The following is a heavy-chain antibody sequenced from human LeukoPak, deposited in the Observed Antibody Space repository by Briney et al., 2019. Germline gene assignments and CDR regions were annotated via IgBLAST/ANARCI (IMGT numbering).Heavy chain of an antibody. Sequence: GGSLRLSCAASGFTFSQAWMTWVRQAPGQGLEWVGRIKTKTDGGTTDYSAPVKGRFTISRDDSKNALYLQMTALGTDDTAVYFCTTGSTDLDFWFGYYYFDHWGQGSRVTVSS. CDR2: IKTKTDGGTT. CDR1: GFTFSQAW. V-gene: IGHV3-15*01. D-gene: IGHD3-3*01. J-gene: IGHJ4*02. CDR3: TTGSTDLDFWFGYYYFDH.